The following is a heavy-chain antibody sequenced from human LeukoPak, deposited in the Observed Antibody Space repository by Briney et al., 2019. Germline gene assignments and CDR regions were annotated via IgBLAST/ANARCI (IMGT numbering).Heavy chain of an antibody. CDR1: GGSISSSSYY. V-gene: IGHV4-39*01. CDR3: ASYVWGSYFGPKRFDY. J-gene: IGHJ4*02. D-gene: IGHD3-16*01. Sequence: PSETLSLICTVSGGSISSSSYYWGWIRQPPGKGLEWIGSIYYSGSTYYNPSLKSRVTISVDTSKNQFSLKLSSVTAADTVVYYCASYVWGSYFGPKRFDYWGQGTLVTVSS. CDR2: IYYSGST.